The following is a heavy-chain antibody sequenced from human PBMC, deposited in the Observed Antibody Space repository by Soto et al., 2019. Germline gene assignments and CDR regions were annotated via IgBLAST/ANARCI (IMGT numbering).Heavy chain of an antibody. V-gene: IGHV3-20*01. CDR3: AKAVLSLLVPSDFDS. Sequence: QLVESGGSVVRPGGSLRLSCAASGFTFDDYAMNWVRQAPGKGLEWVSGINWNSAITAYADSVKGRFTISRASAKSSLYLQMNSLRAEDTAFYHCAKAVLSLLVPSDFDSWGQGTLVTVSS. D-gene: IGHD6-13*01. CDR2: INWNSAIT. J-gene: IGHJ4*02. CDR1: GFTFDDYA.